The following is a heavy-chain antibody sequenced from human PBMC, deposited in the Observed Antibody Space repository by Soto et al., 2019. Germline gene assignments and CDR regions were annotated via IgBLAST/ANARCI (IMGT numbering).Heavy chain of an antibody. D-gene: IGHD3-3*01. CDR1: GFTFSSYA. CDR2: ISYDGSNK. V-gene: IGHV3-30-3*01. Sequence: GGSLRLSCAASGFTFSSYAMHWVRQAPGKGLEWVAVISYDGSNKYYADSVKGRFTISRDNSKNTLYLQRNSLRAEDTAVYYCARDRAFTYYDFWSGYYPSYYYGMDVWGQGTTVTVSS. CDR3: ARDRAFTYYDFWSGYYPSYYYGMDV. J-gene: IGHJ6*02.